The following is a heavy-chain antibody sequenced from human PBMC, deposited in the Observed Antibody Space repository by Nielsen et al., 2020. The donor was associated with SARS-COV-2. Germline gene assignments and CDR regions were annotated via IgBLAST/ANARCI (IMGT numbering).Heavy chain of an antibody. V-gene: IGHV4-30-4*01. CDR2: IYYSGST. J-gene: IGHJ6*02. CDR1: GGSISSGDYY. CDR3: ARGSTMVRGVINYYYGMDV. Sequence: SETLSLTCTVSGGSISSGDYYWSWSRQPPGKGLEWIGYIYYSGSTYYNPSLKSRVTISVDRSKNQFSLKLSSVTAADTAVYYCARGSTMVRGVINYYYGMDVWGQGTTVTVSS. D-gene: IGHD3-10*01.